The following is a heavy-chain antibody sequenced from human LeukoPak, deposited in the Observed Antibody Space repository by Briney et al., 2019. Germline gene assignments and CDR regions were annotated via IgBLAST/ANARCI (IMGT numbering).Heavy chain of an antibody. J-gene: IGHJ6*02. V-gene: IGHV4-34*01. CDR1: LGSFSGYY. CDR2: INHSGSS. CDR3: ANAQIKESEDSGPFYNGLDV. D-gene: IGHD2/OR15-2a*01. Sequence: SETLSLTCAVYLGSFSGYYWNWIRQPPGKGLEWIGEINHSGSSLYKPSLKSRVTIPLATSRGQSSLKLTSVTTADTGVYYAANAQIKESEDSGPFYNGLDVWGQGTSV.